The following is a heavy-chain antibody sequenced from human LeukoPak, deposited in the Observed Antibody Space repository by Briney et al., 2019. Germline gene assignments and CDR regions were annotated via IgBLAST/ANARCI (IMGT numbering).Heavy chain of an antibody. CDR1: GFTVGTYW. CDR3: ARWKMELQRNAFDF. J-gene: IGHJ3*01. D-gene: IGHD1-26*01. CDR2: INQDGREE. V-gene: IGHV3-7*01. Sequence: RPGGSLRLSCAAAGFTVGTYWMSWIRQAPGKGPEWVADINQDGREEYYLQSVRGRFTVSRDNAQNAVFLQMTNLRADDTAVYYCARWKMELQRNAFDFWGQGTVVTVSS.